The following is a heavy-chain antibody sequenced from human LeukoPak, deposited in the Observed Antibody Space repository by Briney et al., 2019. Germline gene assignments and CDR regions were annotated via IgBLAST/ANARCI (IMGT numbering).Heavy chain of an antibody. V-gene: IGHV4-39*07. J-gene: IGHJ4*02. D-gene: IGHD3-9*01. Sequence: SETLSLTCTVSGGSISSSSYYWGWIRQPPGKGLEWIGEINHSGSTNYNPSLKSRVTISVDTSKNQFSLKLSSVTAADTAVYYCARRVRYFDWLSKGAFDYWGQGTLVTVSS. CDR3: ARRVRYFDWLSKGAFDY. CDR2: INHSGST. CDR1: GGSISSSSYY.